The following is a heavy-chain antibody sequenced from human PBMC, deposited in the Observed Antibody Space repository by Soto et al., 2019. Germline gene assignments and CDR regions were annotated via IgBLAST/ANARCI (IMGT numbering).Heavy chain of an antibody. D-gene: IGHD3-22*01. Sequence: SETLSLTCTVSGGSISSGDYYWSWIRQPPGKGLEWIGYIYYSGSTYYNPSLKSRVTISVDTSKNQFSLKLSSVTAADTAVYYCASQYYYDSSGYYYLGYWGQGTLVTVS. CDR1: GGSISSGDYY. CDR3: ASQYYYDSSGYYYLGY. CDR2: IYYSGST. J-gene: IGHJ4*02. V-gene: IGHV4-30-4*01.